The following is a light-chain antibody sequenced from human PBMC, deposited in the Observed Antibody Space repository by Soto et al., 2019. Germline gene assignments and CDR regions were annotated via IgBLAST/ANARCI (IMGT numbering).Light chain of an antibody. Sequence: ALQMTQSPPSLSAYVGGRVTIICGSSQGIRDELGWYQQKAGKAPNLLISAASRLQSGVPLRFRGRGSGTDFTITISSLQPEDFATYYCLQDYDYPRTFGQGTKVDIK. CDR3: LQDYDYPRT. CDR2: AAS. J-gene: IGKJ1*01. V-gene: IGKV1-6*01. CDR1: QGIRDE.